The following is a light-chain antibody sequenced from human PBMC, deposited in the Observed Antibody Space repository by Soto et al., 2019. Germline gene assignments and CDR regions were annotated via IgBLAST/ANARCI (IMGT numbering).Light chain of an antibody. CDR2: DAS. J-gene: IGKJ1*01. Sequence: EIVLTQSAATLSLSPGERATLSCRASQSVSSYLAWYQQKPGQAPRLLIYDASNRATGIPARFSGSGSGTEFTLTITSLQSEDFAVYYCQQYDYLWTFGQRTKVDI. V-gene: IGKV3-11*01. CDR3: QQYDYLWT. CDR1: QSVSSY.